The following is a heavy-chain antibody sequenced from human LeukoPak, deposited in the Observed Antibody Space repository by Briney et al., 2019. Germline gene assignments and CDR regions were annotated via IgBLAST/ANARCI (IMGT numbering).Heavy chain of an antibody. CDR3: ARDLEPFYGGKGEDY. V-gene: IGHV1-69*05. D-gene: IGHD4-23*01. CDR2: IIPIFGTA. J-gene: IGHJ4*02. CDR1: GGTFSSYA. Sequence: SVKVSCKASGGTFSSYAISWVRQAPGQGLEWMGRIIPIFGTANYAQKFQGRVTMTRDTSTSTVYMELSSLRSEDTAVYYCARDLEPFYGGKGEDYWGQGTLVTVSS.